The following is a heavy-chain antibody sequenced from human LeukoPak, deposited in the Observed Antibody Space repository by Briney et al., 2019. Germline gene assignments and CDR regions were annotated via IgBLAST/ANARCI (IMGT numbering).Heavy chain of an antibody. CDR3: ARFPYCTNGVCPPA. Sequence: GASVKVSCKASGYTFTSYDINWVRQATGQGLEWMGWMNPNSGNTGYAQKFQGRVTMTRNTSISTAYMELSSLRSEDTAVYYCARFPYCTNGVCPPAWGQGTLATVSS. CDR2: MNPNSGNT. V-gene: IGHV1-8*01. D-gene: IGHD2-8*01. J-gene: IGHJ4*02. CDR1: GYTFTSYD.